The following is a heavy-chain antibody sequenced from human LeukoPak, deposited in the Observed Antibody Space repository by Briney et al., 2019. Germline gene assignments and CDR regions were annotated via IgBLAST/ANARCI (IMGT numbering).Heavy chain of an antibody. V-gene: IGHV3-23*01. Sequence: GGSLRLSCTASGFTFSNFWMGWVRQAPGKGLEWVSAISGSGGSTYYADSVKGRFTISRDNSKNTLYLQMNSLRAEDTAVYYCAKDGGLWVSAHWGDSWGRGTLVTVSS. D-gene: IGHD7-27*01. CDR1: GFTFSNFW. CDR3: AKDGGLWVSAHWGDS. CDR2: ISGSGGST. J-gene: IGHJ4*02.